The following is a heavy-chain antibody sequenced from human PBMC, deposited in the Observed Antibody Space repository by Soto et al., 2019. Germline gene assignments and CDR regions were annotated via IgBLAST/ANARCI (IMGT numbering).Heavy chain of an antibody. CDR1: GFTFSSYA. D-gene: IGHD3-10*01. Sequence: LRLSCAASGFTFSSYAMSWVRQAPGKGLEWVSAISGSGGSTHYADSVKGRFSISRDNSKNTLYPQMNSLRAEDTAVYYCARDRYYGSGSYYVYWGQGTLVTVSS. CDR3: ARDRYYGSGSYYVY. V-gene: IGHV3-23*01. CDR2: ISGSGGST. J-gene: IGHJ4*02.